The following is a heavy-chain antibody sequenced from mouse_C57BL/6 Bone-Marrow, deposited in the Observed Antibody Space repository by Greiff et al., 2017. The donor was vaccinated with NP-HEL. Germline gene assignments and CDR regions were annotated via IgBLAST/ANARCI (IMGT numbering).Heavy chain of an antibody. CDR3: ARLSYYDYDFYFDY. V-gene: IGHV5-6*01. CDR1: GFTFSSYG. J-gene: IGHJ2*01. Sequence: EVQVVESGGDLVKPGGSLKLSCAASGFTFSSYGMSWVRQTPDKRLEWVATISSGGSYTYYPDSVKGRFTISRDNAKNTLYLQMSSLKSEDTAMYYCARLSYYDYDFYFDYWGQGTTLTVSS. CDR2: ISSGGSYT. D-gene: IGHD2-4*01.